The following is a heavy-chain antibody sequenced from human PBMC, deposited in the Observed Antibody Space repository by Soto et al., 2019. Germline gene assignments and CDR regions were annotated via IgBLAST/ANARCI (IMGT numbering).Heavy chain of an antibody. CDR1: GYTFTSYG. CDR3: ARDLSGSYYRPYYYYGMYV. CDR2: ISAYNGNT. J-gene: IGHJ6*02. V-gene: IGHV1-18*01. D-gene: IGHD1-26*01. Sequence: QVQLVQSGAEVKKPGASVKVSCKASGYTFTSYGISWVRQAPGQGLDWMGWISAYNGNTNYAQKLQGRVTMTTDTSTSTAYMELRSLRSDDTAVYYCARDLSGSYYRPYYYYGMYVWGQGTTVTVSS.